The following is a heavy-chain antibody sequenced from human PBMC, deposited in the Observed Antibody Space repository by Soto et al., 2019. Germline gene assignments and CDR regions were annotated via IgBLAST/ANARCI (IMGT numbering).Heavy chain of an antibody. CDR1: GYSFTSYW. V-gene: IGHV5-10-1*01. J-gene: IGHJ6*02. Sequence: PGESLKISCKGSGYSFTSYWISWVRQMPGKGLEWMGRIDPSDSYTNYSPSFQGHVTISADKSISTAYLQWSSLKASDTAMYYCARLPYNWNYEYYYYYGMDVWGQGTTVTVSS. D-gene: IGHD1-7*01. CDR3: ARLPYNWNYEYYYYYGMDV. CDR2: IDPSDSYT.